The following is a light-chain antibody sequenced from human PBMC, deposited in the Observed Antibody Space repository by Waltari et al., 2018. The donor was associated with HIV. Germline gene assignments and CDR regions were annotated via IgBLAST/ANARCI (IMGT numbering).Light chain of an antibody. CDR3: AAWDDSRNGVV. CDR1: SSNIGSNI. CDR2: RTN. J-gene: IGLJ2*01. V-gene: IGLV1-44*01. Sequence: QSVLTQPPSASGTPGQRVTISCSGSSSNIGSNIVNWYQPLPGTAPKLLSHRTNQRPSGVPDRFSGSKSGTAASLAISGLQAEDEADYYCAAWDDSRNGVVFGGGTKLTVL.